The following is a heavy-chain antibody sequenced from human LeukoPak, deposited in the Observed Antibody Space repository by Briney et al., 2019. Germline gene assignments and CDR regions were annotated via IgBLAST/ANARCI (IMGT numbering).Heavy chain of an antibody. D-gene: IGHD6-6*01. J-gene: IGHJ4*02. V-gene: IGHV3-7*01. CDR2: IKQDGSEK. CDR3: ARDQVNSSSTIAY. CDR1: GFTFSSYW. Sequence: GGSLRLSCAASGFTFSSYWMSWVRQAPGKGLEWVANIKQDGSEKYYVDSVKGRFTISRDNAKNSLYLQMNSLRAEDTAVYYCARDQVNSSSTIAYWGQGTLVTVSS.